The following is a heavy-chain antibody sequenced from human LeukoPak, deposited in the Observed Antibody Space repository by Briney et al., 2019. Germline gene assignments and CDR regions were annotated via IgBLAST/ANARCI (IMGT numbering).Heavy chain of an antibody. J-gene: IGHJ4*02. CDR2: ISYDGSNK. Sequence: GGSLRLSCAASGFTFSSYGMHWVRQAPGKGLEWVAVISYDGSNKYYADSVKGRFTISRDNSKNTLYLQMNSLRAEDTAVYYCAREPSPAAAGTLYYFDYWGQGILVTVSS. CDR1: GFTFSSYG. D-gene: IGHD6-13*01. V-gene: IGHV3-30*19. CDR3: AREPSPAAAGTLYYFDY.